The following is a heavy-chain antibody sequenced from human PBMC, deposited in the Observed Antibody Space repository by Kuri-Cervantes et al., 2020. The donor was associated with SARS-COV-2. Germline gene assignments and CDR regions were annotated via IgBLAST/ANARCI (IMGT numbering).Heavy chain of an antibody. D-gene: IGHD2-2*01. V-gene: IGHV4-34*01. CDR1: GGSFSGYY. CDR3: ARRAYCSSTSCSYNWFDP. J-gene: IGHJ5*02. CDR2: INHSGST. Sequence: ESLKISCAVYGGSFSGYYWSWIRQPPGKGLEWIGEINHSGSTNYNPSLKSRVTISVDTSKNQFSLKLNSVTAADTAVYYCARRAYCSSTSCSYNWFDPWGQGTLVTVSS.